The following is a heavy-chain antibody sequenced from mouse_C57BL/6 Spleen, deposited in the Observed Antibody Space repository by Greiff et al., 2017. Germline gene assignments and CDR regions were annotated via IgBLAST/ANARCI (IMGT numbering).Heavy chain of an antibody. CDR3: ARTFYDYFDY. V-gene: IGHV1-18*01. D-gene: IGHD2-3*01. Sequence: EVQLQQSGPELVKPGASVKIPCKASGYTFTDYNMDWVKQSHGKSLEWIGDINPNNGGTIYTQKFKGKATLTVDKSSSTAYMELRSLTSEDTAVYYCARTFYDYFDYWGQGTTLTVSA. CDR2: INPNNGGT. CDR1: GYTFTDYN. J-gene: IGHJ2*01.